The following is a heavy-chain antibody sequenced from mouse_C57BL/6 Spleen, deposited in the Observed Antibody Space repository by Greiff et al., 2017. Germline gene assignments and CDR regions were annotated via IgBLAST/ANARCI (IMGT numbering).Heavy chain of an antibody. CDR3: ARRLSYYAMDY. CDR1: GYTFTSYW. CDR2: IDPSDSYT. V-gene: IGHV1-69*01. J-gene: IGHJ4*01. Sequence: QVQLQQPGAELVMPGASVKLSCKASGYTFTSYWMHWVKQRPGQGLEWIGEIDPSDSYTNYNQKFKGKSTLTVDKSSSTAYMQLSSLTSEDSAVYSCARRLSYYAMDYWGQGTSVTVSS.